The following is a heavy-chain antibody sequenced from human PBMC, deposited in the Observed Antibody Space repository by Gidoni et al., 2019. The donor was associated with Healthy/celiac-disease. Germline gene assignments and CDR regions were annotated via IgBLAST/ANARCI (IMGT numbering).Heavy chain of an antibody. V-gene: IGHV3-23*01. CDR2: ISGSGGST. J-gene: IGHJ4*02. CDR3: AKVDYGGNSASYSY. Sequence: EVQLLESGGGLVQPGGSLRLSCAAAGFTFRRYAMRWVRQAPGKGLEWVSAISGSGGSTYYADSVKGRFTISRDNSKNTLYLQMNSLRAEDTAVYYCAKVDYGGNSASYSYWGQGTLVTVSS. D-gene: IGHD4-17*01. CDR1: GFTFRRYA.